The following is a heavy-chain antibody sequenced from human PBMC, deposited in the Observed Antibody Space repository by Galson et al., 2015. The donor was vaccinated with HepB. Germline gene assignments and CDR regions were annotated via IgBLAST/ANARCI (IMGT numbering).Heavy chain of an antibody. Sequence: SVKVSCKASGYTFTSYGISWVRQAPGQGLEWMGWISAYNGNTNYAQKLQGRVTMTTDTSTSTAYMELRSLRSDDTAVYYCAGGPSWNYDGYFQHWGQGTLVTVSS. CDR2: ISAYNGNT. J-gene: IGHJ1*01. CDR1: GYTFTSYG. D-gene: IGHD1-7*01. V-gene: IGHV1-18*04. CDR3: AGGPSWNYDGYFQH.